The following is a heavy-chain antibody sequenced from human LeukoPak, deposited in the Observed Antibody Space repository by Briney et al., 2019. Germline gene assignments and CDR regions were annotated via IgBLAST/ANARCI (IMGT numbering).Heavy chain of an antibody. CDR2: ISAYNGNT. D-gene: IGHD5-18*01. CDR3: ARVMIQLWLPGYYYYYYMDV. J-gene: IGHJ6*03. Sequence: ASVKVSCKASGYTFTSYGINWVRLAPGQGLEWMGWISAYNGNTNYAQKLQGRVTMTTDTSTSTAYMELRSLRSDDTAVYYCARVMIQLWLPGYYYYYYMDVWGKGTTVTISS. CDR1: GYTFTSYG. V-gene: IGHV1-18*01.